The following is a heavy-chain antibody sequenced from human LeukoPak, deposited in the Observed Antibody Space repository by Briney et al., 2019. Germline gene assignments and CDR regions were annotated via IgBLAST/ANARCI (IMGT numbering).Heavy chain of an antibody. V-gene: IGHV4-31*03. CDR2: IYYRGST. CDR1: GGSISSGGYY. J-gene: IGHJ4*02. D-gene: IGHD1-1*01. CDR3: ARGDWNDVGGYYFDY. Sequence: SQTLSLTCTVSGGSISSGGYYWSWIRQHPGQGLEWIGYIYYRGSTYYNPSRKSRVTISVDTSKNQFSLKLSSVTAADTAVYYCARGDWNDVGGYYFDYWGQGTLVTVSS.